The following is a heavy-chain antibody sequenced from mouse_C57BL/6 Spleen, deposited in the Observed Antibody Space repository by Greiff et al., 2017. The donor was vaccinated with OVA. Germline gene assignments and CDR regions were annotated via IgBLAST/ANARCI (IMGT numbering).Heavy chain of an antibody. D-gene: IGHD2-2*01. CDR3: AIEGLDD. CDR1: GFTFSDYG. Sequence: EVKLVESGGGLVKPGGSLKLSCAASGFTFSDYGMHWVRQAPEKGLEWVAYISSGSSIIYYADTVKGRFTISRDKAKNTLFLQMTSLRSEDTAMYYCAIEGLDDWGQSTTLTVSS. V-gene: IGHV5-17*01. CDR2: ISSGSSII. J-gene: IGHJ2*01.